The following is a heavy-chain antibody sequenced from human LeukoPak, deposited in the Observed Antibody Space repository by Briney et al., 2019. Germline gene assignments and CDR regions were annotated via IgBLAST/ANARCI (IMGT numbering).Heavy chain of an antibody. Sequence: PSETLSLTCAVSGYSISSGYYCGWIRQPPGKGLEWIGSIYHSGSTYYNPSLKSRVTISVDTSKNQFSLKLSSVTAADTAVYYCARRCSSTSCYGAFDIWGQGTMVTVSS. CDR2: IYHSGST. V-gene: IGHV4-38-2*01. J-gene: IGHJ3*02. D-gene: IGHD2-2*01. CDR1: GYSISSGYY. CDR3: ARRCSSTSCYGAFDI.